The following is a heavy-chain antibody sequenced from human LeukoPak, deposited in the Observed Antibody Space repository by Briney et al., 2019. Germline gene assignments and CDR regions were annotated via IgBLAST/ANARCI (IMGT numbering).Heavy chain of an antibody. D-gene: IGHD3-3*01. CDR2: ISGSGGST. V-gene: IGHV3-23*01. J-gene: IGHJ4*02. CDR3: AKAELGVDTFFDY. CDR1: GFTFSSYA. Sequence: GGSLRLSCAASGFTFSSYAMSWVRQAPGKGLEWVSVISGSGGSTYYADSVKGRFTISRDNSKNTLYLQMNSLRGEDTAVYYCAKAELGVDTFFDYWGQGTLVTVSS.